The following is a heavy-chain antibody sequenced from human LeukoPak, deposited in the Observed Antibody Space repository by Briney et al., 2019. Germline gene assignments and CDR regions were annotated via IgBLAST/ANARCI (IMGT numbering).Heavy chain of an antibody. CDR3: ARGRRYYYDSSGYYYVNYFDY. J-gene: IGHJ4*02. CDR1: GDSITSGNYY. V-gene: IGHV4-39*01. CDR2: IYYSGST. Sequence: SETLSLTCTVSGDSITSGNYYWGWIRQPPGKGLEWIGNIYYSGSTYYNPSLKSRVSMSLDTSKNQFSLKLSSVAAADTAVYYCARGRRYYYDSSGYYYVNYFDYWGQGTLVTVSS. D-gene: IGHD3-22*01.